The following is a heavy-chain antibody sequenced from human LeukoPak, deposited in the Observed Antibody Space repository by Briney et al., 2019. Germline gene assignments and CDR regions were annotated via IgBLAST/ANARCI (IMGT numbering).Heavy chain of an antibody. V-gene: IGHV4-31*03. CDR1: GGSISSGGYY. D-gene: IGHD4-17*01. CDR3: ARAPPGYGDYN. Sequence: SETLSLTCTVSGGSISSGGYYWSWLRQHPGKGLEWIGYIYYSGSTYYNPSLKSRVTISVDTSKNQFSLKLSSVTAADTAVYYCARAPPGYGDYNWGQGTLVTVSS. J-gene: IGHJ4*02. CDR2: IYYSGST.